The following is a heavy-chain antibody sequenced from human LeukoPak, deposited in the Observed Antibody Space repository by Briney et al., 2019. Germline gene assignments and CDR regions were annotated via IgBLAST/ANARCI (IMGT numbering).Heavy chain of an antibody. CDR2: IYYSGST. Sequence: SETLSLTCTVSGGSISSYYWSWIRQPPGKGLEWIGYIYYSGSTNYNPSLKSRVTISVDTSKNQFSLKLSSVTAADTAVYYCARARSQGDYLPYYYGMDVWGQGTTVTVSS. CDR3: ARARSQGDYLPYYYGMDV. J-gene: IGHJ6*02. D-gene: IGHD4-17*01. V-gene: IGHV4-59*01. CDR1: GGSISSYY.